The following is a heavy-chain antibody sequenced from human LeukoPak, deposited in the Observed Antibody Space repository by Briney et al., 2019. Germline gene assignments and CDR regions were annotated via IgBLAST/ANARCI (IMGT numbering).Heavy chain of an antibody. J-gene: IGHJ3*02. CDR1: GYTFTGYY. V-gene: IGHV1-2*02. Sequence: ASVKVSCKASGYTFTGYYMHWVRQAPGQGLEWMGWINPNSGGTNYAQKFRGRVTMTRDTSISTAYMELSRLRSDDTAVYYCARVPYDKGAFDIWGQGTMVTVSS. D-gene: IGHD3-16*01. CDR2: INPNSGGT. CDR3: ARVPYDKGAFDI.